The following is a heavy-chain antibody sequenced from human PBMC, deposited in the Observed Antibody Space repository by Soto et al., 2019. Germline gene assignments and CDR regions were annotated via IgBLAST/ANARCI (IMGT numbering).Heavy chain of an antibody. V-gene: IGHV3-53*01. CDR3: AVRYFEWSPNYYGMDV. CDR1: GFTVSSNY. D-gene: IGHD3-9*01. Sequence: EVQLVESGGGLIQPGGSLRLSCAASGFTVSSNYMSWVRQAPGKGLEWVSVIYSGGSTYYADSVKGRFTISRDNSKNTLYLQMNSLRAEDTAVYYCAVRYFEWSPNYYGMDVWGQGTTVTVSS. J-gene: IGHJ6*02. CDR2: IYSGGST.